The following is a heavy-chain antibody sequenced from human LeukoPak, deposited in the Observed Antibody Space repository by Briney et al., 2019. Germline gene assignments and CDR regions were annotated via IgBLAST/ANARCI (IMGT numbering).Heavy chain of an antibody. J-gene: IGHJ6*03. CDR3: ARVNHYYYYMDV. CDR2: IYTSGST. Sequence: PSETLSLTCTVSGGSISSGSYYWSWIRQPAGKGLEWIGRIYTSGSTNYNPSLKSRVTMSVDTSKNQFSLKLSSVTAADTAVFYCARVNHYYYYMDVWGKGTTVTVSS. CDR1: GGSISSGSYY. V-gene: IGHV4-61*02.